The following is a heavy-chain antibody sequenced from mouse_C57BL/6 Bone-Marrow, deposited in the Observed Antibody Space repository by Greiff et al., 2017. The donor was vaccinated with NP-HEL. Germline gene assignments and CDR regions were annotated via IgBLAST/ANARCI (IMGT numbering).Heavy chain of an antibody. J-gene: IGHJ2*01. CDR1: GYTFTSYW. D-gene: IGHD2-1*01. CDR2: IDPSDSYT. Sequence: VQLQQPGAELVKPGASVKLSCKASGYTFTSYWMQWVKQRPGQGLEWIGEIDPSDSYTNYNQKFKGKATLTVDTSSSTAYMQLSSLTSEDSAVYYCARGGDYGNSYYFDYWGQGTTLTVSS. V-gene: IGHV1-50*01. CDR3: ARGGDYGNSYYFDY.